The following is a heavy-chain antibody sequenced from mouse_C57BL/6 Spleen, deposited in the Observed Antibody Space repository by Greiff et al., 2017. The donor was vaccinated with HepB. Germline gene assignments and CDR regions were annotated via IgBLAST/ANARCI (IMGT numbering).Heavy chain of an antibody. Sequence: EVQLVESGPGLVKPSQSLSLTCSVTGYSITSGYYWNWIRQFPGNKLEWMGYISYDGSNNYNPSLKNRISITRDTSKNQFFLKLNSVTTEDTATYYCARFDYVLFAYWGQGTLVTVSA. CDR1: GYSITSGYY. V-gene: IGHV3-6*01. D-gene: IGHD2-4*01. CDR3: ARFDYVLFAY. CDR2: ISYDGSN. J-gene: IGHJ3*01.